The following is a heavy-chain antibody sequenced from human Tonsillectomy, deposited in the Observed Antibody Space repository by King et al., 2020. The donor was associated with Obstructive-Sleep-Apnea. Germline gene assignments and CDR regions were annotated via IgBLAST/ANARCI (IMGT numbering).Heavy chain of an antibody. CDR1: GITFMNFA. CDR3: ATDPDPHSSGYYPFDY. V-gene: IGHV3-30-3*01. CDR2: SIYAGSNK. Sequence: VQLVESGGGVVQPGGSLKVSCGGSGITFMNFALHWVRQAPGQGLEWVAISIYAGSNKYYAYSVKGRCTISRDISENTLCLQMNSLRAEDTAVYYCATDPDPHSSGYYPFDYWGQGTLVTVSS. D-gene: IGHD3-22*01. J-gene: IGHJ4*02.